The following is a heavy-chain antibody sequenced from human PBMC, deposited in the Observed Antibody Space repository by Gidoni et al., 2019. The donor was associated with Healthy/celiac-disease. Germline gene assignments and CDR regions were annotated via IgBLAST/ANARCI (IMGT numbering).Heavy chain of an antibody. D-gene: IGHD4-4*01. CDR3: ARTILDYSKYQRHYNWFDP. J-gene: IGHJ5*02. V-gene: IGHV2-26*01. CDR2: IFSNDEK. Sequence: QVTFQESGPVLVKPTATLTLTCTVSGFSLSNARMGVSWIRQPPGKALEWLAHIFSNDEKSYSTSLKSRLTISKDTSKSQVVLTMTNMDPVDTATYYCARTILDYSKYQRHYNWFDPWGQGTLVTVSS. CDR1: GFSLSNARMG.